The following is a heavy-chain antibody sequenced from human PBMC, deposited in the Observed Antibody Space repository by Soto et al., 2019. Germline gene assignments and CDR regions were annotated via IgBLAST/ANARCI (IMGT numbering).Heavy chain of an antibody. D-gene: IGHD5-18*01. CDR3: ARVMGGAMVLWFDT. Sequence: SETLSLTCTVSGGSISSGDYYWSWIRQPPGKGLEWIGYIYYSGSTYYNPSLESRVTISVDTSKNQFSLKLSSVTAADTAVYYCARVMGGAMVLWFDTWGQGTLVNV. CDR1: GGSISSGDYY. V-gene: IGHV4-30-4*01. CDR2: IYYSGST. J-gene: IGHJ5*02.